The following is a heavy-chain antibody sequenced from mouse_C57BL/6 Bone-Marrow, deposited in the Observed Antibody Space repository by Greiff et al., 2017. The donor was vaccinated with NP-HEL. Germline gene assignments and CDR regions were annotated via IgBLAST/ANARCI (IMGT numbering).Heavy chain of an antibody. D-gene: IGHD3-2*02. V-gene: IGHV1-82*01. CDR2: IYPGDGDT. CDR3: ARIQLRRRGYFDY. Sequence: QVQLQQSGPELVKPGASVKISCKASGYAFSSSWMNWVKQRPGKGLEWIGRIYPGDGDTNYNGKFKGKATLTADKSSSTAYMQLSSLTSEDSAVYFCARIQLRRRGYFDYWGQGTTLTVSS. J-gene: IGHJ2*01. CDR1: GYAFSSSW.